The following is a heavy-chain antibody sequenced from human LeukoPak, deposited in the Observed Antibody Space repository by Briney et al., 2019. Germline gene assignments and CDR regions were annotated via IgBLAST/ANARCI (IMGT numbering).Heavy chain of an antibody. CDR2: ISPDNDDT. V-gene: IGHV1-18*01. CDR1: GYIFTAYG. CDR3: ARSGFCTSATCFRESDGLDV. Sequence: ASEKVSCKASGYIFTAYGISWVRQTPGEGLEWMGWISPDNDDTKYAQKLQGRVVLTTDTSTSTADMELTSLRSGDTAVYYCARSGFCTSATCFRESDGLDVWGQGTMLTVSS. J-gene: IGHJ3*01. D-gene: IGHD2-8*02.